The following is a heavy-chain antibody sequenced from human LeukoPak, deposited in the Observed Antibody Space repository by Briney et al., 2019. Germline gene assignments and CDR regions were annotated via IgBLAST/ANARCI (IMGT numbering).Heavy chain of an antibody. D-gene: IGHD4-17*01. J-gene: IGHJ2*01. CDR1: GGSISSGGYY. Sequence: SETLSLTCTVSGGSISSGGYYWSWIRQPPGKGLEWIGYTYHSGSTYYNPSLKSRVTISVDRSKNQFSLKLSSVTAADTAVYYCARGGRGSTVATRGFDLWGRGTLVTVSS. V-gene: IGHV4-30-2*01. CDR2: TYHSGST. CDR3: ARGGRGSTVATRGFDL.